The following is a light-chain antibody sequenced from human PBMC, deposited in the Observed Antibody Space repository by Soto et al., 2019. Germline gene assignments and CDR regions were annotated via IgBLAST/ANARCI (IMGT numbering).Light chain of an antibody. CDR2: EVS. Sequence: QSVLTQPASVSGSPGQSITISCTGTSSDVGGYNYVSWFQLHPGKAPKLMVYEVSNRPSGISSRFSGSKSGNTASLTISGLQAEDEADYYCSSFTSSRIYVFGTGTKVTVL. CDR3: SSFTSSRIYV. J-gene: IGLJ1*01. CDR1: SSDVGGYNY. V-gene: IGLV2-14*01.